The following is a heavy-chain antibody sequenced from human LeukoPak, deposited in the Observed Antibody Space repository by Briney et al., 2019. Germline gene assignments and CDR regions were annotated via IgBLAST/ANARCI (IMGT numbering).Heavy chain of an antibody. V-gene: IGHV3-53*01. Sequence: PGGSLRLSCAASGFTVSSNYMSWVRQAPGKGLEWVSVIYSGGSTYYADSGKGRFTISRDNSKNTLYLQMNSLRAEDTAVYYCASGSGSYRTPYYYMDVWGKGTTVTVSS. CDR3: ASGSGSYRTPYYYMDV. D-gene: IGHD3-10*01. CDR2: IYSGGST. J-gene: IGHJ6*03. CDR1: GFTVSSNY.